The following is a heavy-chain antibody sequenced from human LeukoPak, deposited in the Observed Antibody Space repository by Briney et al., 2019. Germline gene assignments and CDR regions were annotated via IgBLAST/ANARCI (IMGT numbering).Heavy chain of an antibody. Sequence: GGSLRLSCAASGFTFSNAWMRWVRQAPGKGREWVGRIKSKTAGETTDCAAPVKGRFTISRDDSKNTLYLQMNSLRTEDTAVYYCTAPQAVTPFDYWGQGTLVTVSS. CDR3: TAPQAVTPFDY. CDR1: GFTFSNAW. CDR2: IKSKTAGETT. D-gene: IGHD4-17*01. J-gene: IGHJ4*02. V-gene: IGHV3-15*01.